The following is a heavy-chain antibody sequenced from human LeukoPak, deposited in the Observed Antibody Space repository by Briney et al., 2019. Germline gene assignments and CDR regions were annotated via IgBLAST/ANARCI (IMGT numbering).Heavy chain of an antibody. Sequence: PGGSLRLSCAGSGFIFSDYVMSWVRQAPRKGLEWVSASGTGGRTYYAGSVKGRFTISRDNSKKTVSLQMDGLRAEDTAVYYCAKGIRITMILGLDYWGQGTLVTVSS. V-gene: IGHV3-23*01. CDR1: GFIFSDYV. D-gene: IGHD3-22*01. CDR3: AKGIRITMILGLDY. CDR2: SGTGGRT. J-gene: IGHJ4*02.